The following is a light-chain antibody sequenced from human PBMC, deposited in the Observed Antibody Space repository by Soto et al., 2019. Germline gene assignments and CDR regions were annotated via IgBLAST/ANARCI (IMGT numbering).Light chain of an antibody. CDR2: AAA. Sequence: DIQMTQSPSSLSASVGDRVTITCRASQGIGNYLAWYQQKPGKVPNFLMYAAATLQPGVPSRFSGSGPGTDFTLTISILQSEDVATYYCQNYYSAPRTFGQGTKVEIK. CDR1: QGIGNY. J-gene: IGKJ1*01. CDR3: QNYYSAPRT. V-gene: IGKV1-27*01.